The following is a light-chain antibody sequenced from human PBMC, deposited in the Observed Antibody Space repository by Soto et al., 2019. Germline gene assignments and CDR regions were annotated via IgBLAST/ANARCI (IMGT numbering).Light chain of an antibody. CDR1: QTISSW. CDR3: QQLFDSPIT. Sequence: DIQMTQSRSCVSASVGGRVTITCRASQTISSWLAWYQQKPGKAPKLLIYDASSLESGVPSRFSATVSGTEFSLTITSLQPEDFATYYCQQLFDSPITFGQGTRLEI. J-gene: IGKJ5*01. V-gene: IGKV1-5*01. CDR2: DAS.